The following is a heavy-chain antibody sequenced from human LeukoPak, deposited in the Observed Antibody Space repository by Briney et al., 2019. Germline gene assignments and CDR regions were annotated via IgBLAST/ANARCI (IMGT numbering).Heavy chain of an antibody. D-gene: IGHD3-3*01. CDR3: ARLTYYDFWSGYNYAFDI. CDR1: GYTFTSYG. Sequence: ASVKVSCKASGYTFTSYGISWVRQAPGRGLEWMGWINPSSGGTNYAQKFQGRVTMTRDTSISTAYMELSRLRSDDTAVYYCARLTYYDFWSGYNYAFDIWGQGTMVTVSS. J-gene: IGHJ3*02. V-gene: IGHV1-2*02. CDR2: INPSSGGT.